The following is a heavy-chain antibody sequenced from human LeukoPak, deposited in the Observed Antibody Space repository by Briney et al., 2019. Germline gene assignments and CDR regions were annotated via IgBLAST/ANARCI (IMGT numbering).Heavy chain of an antibody. CDR2: ISYDGSNK. CDR3: ARTAGSYYYYGMDV. V-gene: IGHV3-30-3*01. CDR1: GFTFSSYA. Sequence: GGSLRLSCAASGFTFSSYAMHWVRQAPGKGLEWVAVISYDGSNKYYADSVKGRFTISRGNSKNTLYLQMNSLRAEDTAVYYCARTAGSYYYYGMDVWGQGTTVTVSS. J-gene: IGHJ6*02. D-gene: IGHD6-13*01.